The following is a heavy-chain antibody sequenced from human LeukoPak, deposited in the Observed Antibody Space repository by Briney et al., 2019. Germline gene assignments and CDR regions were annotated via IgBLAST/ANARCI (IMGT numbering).Heavy chain of an antibody. CDR1: GGSISSGDYY. CDR3: ARESYYYDSSGYYYQGRFDP. J-gene: IGHJ5*02. D-gene: IGHD3-22*01. CDR2: IYYSGST. Sequence: SETLSLTCTVSGGSISSGDYYWSWSRQPPGKGLEWIGYIYYSGSTYYNPSLKSRVTISVDTSKNQFSLKPSSVTAADTAVYYCARESYYYDSSGYYYQGRFDPWGQGTLVTVSS. V-gene: IGHV4-30-4*01.